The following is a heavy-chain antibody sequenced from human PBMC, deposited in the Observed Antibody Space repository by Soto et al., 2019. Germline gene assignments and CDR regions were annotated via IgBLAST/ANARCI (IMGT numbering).Heavy chain of an antibody. J-gene: IGHJ6*02. CDR1: GFTFSSYW. V-gene: IGHV3-7*01. CDR3: ARELPAAPPVAGWDYYGRDV. Sequence: PEGSLRLSCAASGFTFSSYWMSWVRQAPGKGLEWVANIKQDGSEKYYVDSVKGRFTISRDNAKNSLYRQMNSLRAEDTAVYYCARELPAAPPVAGWDYYGRDVWGQGTTVTVSS. D-gene: IGHD2-2*01. CDR2: IKQDGSEK.